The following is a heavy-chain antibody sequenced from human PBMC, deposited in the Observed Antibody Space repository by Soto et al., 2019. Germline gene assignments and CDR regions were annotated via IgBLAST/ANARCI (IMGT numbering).Heavy chain of an antibody. V-gene: IGHV1-46*01. J-gene: IGHJ6*02. Sequence: QVQLVQSGAEVKKPGASVKVSCKASGYTFTSYYMHWVRQAPGQGLEWMGINNTSGGSTSYAQKFQGRVTKTRDTSTNTVYMELNSLRSEDTAVYYCAVKGVVPARSASPYGMELWGQGTTVTVSS. CDR3: AVKGVVPARSASPYGMEL. CDR2: NNTSGGST. CDR1: GYTFTSYY. D-gene: IGHD2-2*01.